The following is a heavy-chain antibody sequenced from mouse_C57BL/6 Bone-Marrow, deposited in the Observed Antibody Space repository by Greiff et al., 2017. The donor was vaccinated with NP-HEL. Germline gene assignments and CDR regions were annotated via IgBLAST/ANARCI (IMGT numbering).Heavy chain of an antibody. V-gene: IGHV1-80*01. D-gene: IGHD1-1*01. CDR3: ARWGTTVYAMDY. CDR1: GYAFRSYW. CDR2: IYPGDGDT. Sequence: VQLQQSGAELVKPGASVKISCKASGYAFRSYWMNWVKQRPGKGLEWIGQIYPGDGDTNYNGKFKGKATLTADKSSSTAYMQLSSLTSEDSAVYFCARWGTTVYAMDYWGQGTSVTVSS. J-gene: IGHJ4*01.